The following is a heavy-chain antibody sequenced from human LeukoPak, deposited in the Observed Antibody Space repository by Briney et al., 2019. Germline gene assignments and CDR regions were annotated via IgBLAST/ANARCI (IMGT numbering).Heavy chain of an antibody. CDR3: ARLPTIPFFDY. D-gene: IGHD5-12*01. V-gene: IGHV4-39*01. Sequence: PSETLSLTCTVSGGSISSSSFYWGWIRQPPGRGLEWIGSIYYSGSTSYNPSLKSRVTISVATSKNQFSVKLSSVTAADTAVYYGARLPTIPFFDYWGQGTLVTVPS. CDR1: GGSISSSSFY. J-gene: IGHJ4*02. CDR2: IYYSGST.